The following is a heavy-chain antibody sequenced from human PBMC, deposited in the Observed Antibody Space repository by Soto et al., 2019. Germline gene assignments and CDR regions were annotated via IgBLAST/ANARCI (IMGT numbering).Heavy chain of an antibody. Sequence: EVQLLESGGGLVQPGGSLRLSCTASEFTFYIYAMTWVRQAPGKGLEWVSAISGNGDSTYYADSEKGRFTISRDNSKNTLYLQMNSLKAEDTAVYYCAKLLDSSSWKDYYYYGLDVWGQGTTVTVSS. CDR1: EFTFYIYA. D-gene: IGHD6-13*01. V-gene: IGHV3-23*01. J-gene: IGHJ6*02. CDR3: AKLLDSSSWKDYYYYGLDV. CDR2: ISGNGDST.